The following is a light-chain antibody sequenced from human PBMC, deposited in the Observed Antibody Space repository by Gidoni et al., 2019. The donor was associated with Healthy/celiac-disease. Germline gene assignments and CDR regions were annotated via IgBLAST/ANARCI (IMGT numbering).Light chain of an antibody. J-gene: IGKJ5*01. CDR2: GAS. Sequence: EIVLTQSPGTLSLSPGERATLSCRASQSVSSSYLAWYQQKPGQAPRLLIYGASSRATGIPDRFSVSGSGTDFTLTISRLEPEDFAVYYCQQYGSSPSITFGQGTRLEIK. CDR1: QSVSSSY. V-gene: IGKV3-20*01. CDR3: QQYGSSPSIT.